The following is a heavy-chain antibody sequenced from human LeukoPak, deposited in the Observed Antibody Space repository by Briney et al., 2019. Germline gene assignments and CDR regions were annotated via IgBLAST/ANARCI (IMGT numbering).Heavy chain of an antibody. CDR1: GFTFSSYG. Sequence: GGSLRLSCAASGFTFSSYGMHWVRQAPGKGLEWVAFIRYDGSNSYYADSVKGRFTISRDNSKNTLYLQMKSLRAEDTAVYYCAKMAGSGSYSFFSQYYFDYWGQGTLVTVSS. V-gene: IGHV3-30*02. J-gene: IGHJ4*02. CDR2: IRYDGSNS. CDR3: AKMAGSGSYSFFSQYYFDY. D-gene: IGHD3-10*01.